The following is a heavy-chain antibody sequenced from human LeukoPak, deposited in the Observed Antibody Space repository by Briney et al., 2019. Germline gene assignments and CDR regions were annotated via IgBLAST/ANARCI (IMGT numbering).Heavy chain of an antibody. D-gene: IGHD3/OR15-3a*01. V-gene: IGHV3-33*06. CDR2: IWYDGSNK. CDR3: AKHGRMDYFDY. Sequence: PGRSLRLSCAASGFTFSSYGMHWVRQAPGKGLEWVAVIWYDGSNKYYADSVKGRFTISRDNSKNTLYLQMNSLRAEDTAVYYCAKHGRMDYFDYWGQGTLVTVSS. J-gene: IGHJ4*02. CDR1: GFTFSSYG.